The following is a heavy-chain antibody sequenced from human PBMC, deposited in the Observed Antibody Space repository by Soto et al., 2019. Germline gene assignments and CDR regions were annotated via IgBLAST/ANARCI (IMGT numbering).Heavy chain of an antibody. CDR2: IYYSGST. V-gene: IGHV4-39*01. CDR1: GGSISSSSYY. D-gene: IGHD6-19*01. CDR3: ARERGIAVPGTGGGADYFDY. Sequence: SETLSLTCTVSGGSISSSSYYWGWIRQPPGKGLEWIGSIYYSGSTYYNPSLKSRVTISVDTSKNQFSLKLSSVTAADTAVYYCARERGIAVPGTGGGADYFDYWGQGTLVTVSS. J-gene: IGHJ4*02.